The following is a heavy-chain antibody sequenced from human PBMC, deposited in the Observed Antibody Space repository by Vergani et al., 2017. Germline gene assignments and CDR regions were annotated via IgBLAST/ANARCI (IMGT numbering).Heavy chain of an antibody. D-gene: IGHD4-17*01. Sequence: EVQLVESGGGLVQPGGSLRLSCAAPGFTFSSYWMSWVRQAPGKGLEWVANIKQDGSEKYYVDSVKGRFTISRDNAKNSLYLQMNSLRAEDTAVYYCARDYGDSFDYWGQGTLVTVSS. V-gene: IGHV3-7*01. CDR3: ARDYGDSFDY. CDR1: GFTFSSYW. CDR2: IKQDGSEK. J-gene: IGHJ4*02.